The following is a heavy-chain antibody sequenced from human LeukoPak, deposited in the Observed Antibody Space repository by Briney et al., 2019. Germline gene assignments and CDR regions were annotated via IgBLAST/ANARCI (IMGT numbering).Heavy chain of an antibody. CDR2: INSDGSST. D-gene: IGHD4-17*01. Sequence: GGSLRLSCAAPGFTFSIYWMHWVRQAPGKGLVWVSRINSDGSSTSYADSVKGRFTISRDNAKNTLYLQMNSLRAEDTAVYYCARWGATTDGDYVFDYWGQGTLVTVSS. V-gene: IGHV3-74*01. CDR1: GFTFSIYW. J-gene: IGHJ4*02. CDR3: ARWGATTDGDYVFDY.